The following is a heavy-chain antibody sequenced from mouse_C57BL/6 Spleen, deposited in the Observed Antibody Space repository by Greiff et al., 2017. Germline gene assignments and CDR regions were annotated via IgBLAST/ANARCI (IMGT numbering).Heavy chain of an antibody. Sequence: EVQGVEPGGGLVKPGGSLKLSCAASGFTFSDHGMHWVRQAPEKGLECVAYISCGSSTIYYADTMKGRYTISSENAKNTLFQQMTSLRSEDTAMYYVSRGSNPLPGFAYWGQGTLVTVSA. D-gene: IGHD2-5*01. J-gene: IGHJ3*01. CDR1: GFTFSDHG. V-gene: IGHV5-17*01. CDR3: SRGSNPLPGFAY. CDR2: ISCGSSTI.